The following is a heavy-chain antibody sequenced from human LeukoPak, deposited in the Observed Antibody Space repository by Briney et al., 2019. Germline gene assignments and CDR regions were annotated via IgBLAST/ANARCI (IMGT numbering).Heavy chain of an antibody. CDR3: ARPGYSSDAFDI. Sequence: SQTLSLPCTVSVGSISRGDYYWSWIPQPPGKGLEWIGYIYYSGSTYYNPSLKSRVTISVDTSKNQFSLKLSSVTAADTAVYYCARPGYSSDAFDIWGQGTMVTVSS. V-gene: IGHV4-30-4*08. J-gene: IGHJ3*02. CDR2: IYYSGST. D-gene: IGHD6-13*01. CDR1: VGSISRGDYY.